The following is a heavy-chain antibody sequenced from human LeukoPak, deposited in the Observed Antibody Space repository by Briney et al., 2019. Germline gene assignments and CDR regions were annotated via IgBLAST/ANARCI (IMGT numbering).Heavy chain of an antibody. D-gene: IGHD3-3*01. J-gene: IGHJ4*02. CDR2: ISSSGSYI. CDR1: GFTLNRYS. V-gene: IGHV3-21*01. Sequence: GGSLRLSCVASGFTLNRYSMNWVRQAPGKGLEWVSSISSSGSYIFDADSLKDRITISRDNAKNSLYLQMSSLRAEDTAVYYCARANNDFWSGYYSYFYFDYWGQGTLVTVSS. CDR3: ARANNDFWSGYYSYFYFDY.